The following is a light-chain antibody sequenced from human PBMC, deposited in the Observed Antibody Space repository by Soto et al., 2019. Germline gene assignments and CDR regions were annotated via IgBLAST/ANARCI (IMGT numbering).Light chain of an antibody. CDR3: QRYGG. J-gene: IGKJ1*01. Sequence: EIVLTQSPGTLSLSPGERATLSCRASQSVSSSHLAWYQQKPGQAPRLLIYSASSRATGIPDRFSGSESGTDFTLTISRLEPEDFAVYYCQRYGGFGQGTKVDIK. CDR2: SAS. V-gene: IGKV3-20*01. CDR1: QSVSSSH.